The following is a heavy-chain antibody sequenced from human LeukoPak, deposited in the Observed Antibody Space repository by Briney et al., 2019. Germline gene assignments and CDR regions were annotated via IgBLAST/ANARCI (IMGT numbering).Heavy chain of an antibody. D-gene: IGHD3-22*01. CDR2: IYYSGST. CDR3: ARSRDSSGYYYYFDY. CDR1: GGSISSGDYY. Sequence: PSQTLSLTCTVSGGSISSGDYYWSWIRQPPGKGLEWIGYIYYSGSTYYNSSLKSRVNISVDTSKNQFSLKLSSVTAADTAVYYCARSRDSSGYYYYFDYWGQGTLVTVSS. V-gene: IGHV4-30-4*01. J-gene: IGHJ4*02.